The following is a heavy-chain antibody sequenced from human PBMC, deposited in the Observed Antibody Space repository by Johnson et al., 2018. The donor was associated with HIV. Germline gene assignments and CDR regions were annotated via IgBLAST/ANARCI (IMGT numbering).Heavy chain of an antibody. V-gene: IGHV3-20*04. CDR2: INWNGGST. CDR3: ARDSTPRGADYVDYGFDS. D-gene: IGHD4-17*01. J-gene: IGHJ3*02. CDR1: GFTSDDYG. Sequence: VQLVESGGGVVRPGGSLRLSCAAAGFTSDDYGMSWVHQAPGKGLEWVSGINWNGGSTDYVDSVKGRFTITRDNAKNSLYLQMNSLRAEDADLYYCARDSTPRGADYVDYGFDSWGQGTTVTVSS.